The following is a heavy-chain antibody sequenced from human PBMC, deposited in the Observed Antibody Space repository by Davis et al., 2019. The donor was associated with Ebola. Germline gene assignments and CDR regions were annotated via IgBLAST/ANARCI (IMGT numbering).Heavy chain of an antibody. CDR1: GGSISSSSYY. Sequence: PSETLSLTCTVSGGSISSSSYYWGWIRQPPGKGLEWIGSIYYSGSTYYNPSLKSRVTISVDTSKNQFSLKLSSVTAADMAVYYCASQQLVPWYYYYYGMDVWGQGTTVTVSS. V-gene: IGHV4-39*01. CDR2: IYYSGST. J-gene: IGHJ6*02. CDR3: ASQQLVPWYYYYYGMDV. D-gene: IGHD6-13*01.